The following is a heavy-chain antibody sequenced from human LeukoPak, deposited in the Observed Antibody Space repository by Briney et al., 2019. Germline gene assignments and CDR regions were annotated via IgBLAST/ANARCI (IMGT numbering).Heavy chain of an antibody. CDR2: IRYDGSNE. J-gene: IGHJ5*02. V-gene: IGHV3-30*02. D-gene: IGHD6-6*01. CDR1: GFTFSSYG. Sequence: GGSLRLSCAASGFTFSSYGMRWVRQAPGKGLEWVAFIRYDGSNEYYADSVKGRFTISRDDSKNTLYLQMNSLRVEDTAVYYCAKVYIAARPHWFDPWGQGTLVTVSS. CDR3: AKVYIAARPHWFDP.